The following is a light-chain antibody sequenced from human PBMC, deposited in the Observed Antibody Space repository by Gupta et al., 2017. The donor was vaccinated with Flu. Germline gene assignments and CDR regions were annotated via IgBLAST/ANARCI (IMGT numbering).Light chain of an antibody. CDR3: QQRNDLFT. J-gene: IGKJ4*01. CDR2: DAS. V-gene: IGKV3-11*01. CDR1: QSVSYY. Sequence: EIVLTQSPATLSLSPGERATLSCRASQSVSYYLAWYQQKPGQAPSLLIYDASKRATGVPVRFSGSGSGTDFTLTIRSLEPEDFAVYYWQQRNDLFTFGGGTKLEIK.